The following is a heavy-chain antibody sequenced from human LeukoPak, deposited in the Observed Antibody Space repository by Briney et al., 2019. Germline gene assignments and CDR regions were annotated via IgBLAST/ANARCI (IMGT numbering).Heavy chain of an antibody. Sequence: GGSLRLSCVASGFTFSSYWMSWVRQAPGKGLEWVSTVSGSGSSTYYADSVKGRFAISRDNSKNTLYLQMNSLRAEDMAVYYCAKDSTNGVSAISYWGQGALVTVSS. CDR3: AKDSTNGVSAISY. V-gene: IGHV3-23*01. CDR2: VSGSGSST. D-gene: IGHD2-8*01. J-gene: IGHJ4*02. CDR1: GFTFSSYW.